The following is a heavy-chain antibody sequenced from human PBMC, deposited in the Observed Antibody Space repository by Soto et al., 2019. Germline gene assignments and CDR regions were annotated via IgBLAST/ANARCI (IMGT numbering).Heavy chain of an antibody. J-gene: IGHJ5*02. CDR2: ISAYNGKT. Sequence: EASVKVSCKASGYTFTSYGISWVRQAPGQGLEWMGWISAYNGKTNYAQKLQGRVAMTTDTSTSTAYMELRSLRSDYTAVYYCARDREPDNWFDPWGQGTLVTVSA. CDR1: GYTFTSYG. CDR3: ARDREPDNWFDP. V-gene: IGHV1-18*01.